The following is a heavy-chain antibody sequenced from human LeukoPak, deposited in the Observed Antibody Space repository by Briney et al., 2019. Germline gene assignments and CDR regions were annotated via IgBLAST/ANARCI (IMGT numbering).Heavy chain of an antibody. CDR2: ITGSGGNT. Sequence: GGSLRLSCAASGFSFSSYGMSWVRQGPGKGLEWVSTITGSGGNTDYADSVKGRFTISRDNSKNTLYLQMHSLRAEDTAVYYCAVDWHDSSGYGTSDYWGQGTLVTVSS. V-gene: IGHV3-23*01. J-gene: IGHJ4*02. D-gene: IGHD3-22*01. CDR1: GFSFSSYG. CDR3: AVDWHDSSGYGTSDY.